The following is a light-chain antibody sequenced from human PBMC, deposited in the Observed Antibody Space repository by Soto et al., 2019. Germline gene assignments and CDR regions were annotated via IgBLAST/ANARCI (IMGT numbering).Light chain of an antibody. V-gene: IGLV1-47*01. Sequence: QSVLTQPPSASGTPGQRVTISCSGSSSNIGTNYVYWYQHLPGTAPKLLIYSNNQRPSWVPDRFSGSKSGTSASLALSGLRSEDESDYYCATWDDSLSVWVFGGGTKLTVL. CDR3: ATWDDSLSVWV. CDR1: SSNIGTNY. J-gene: IGLJ3*02. CDR2: SNN.